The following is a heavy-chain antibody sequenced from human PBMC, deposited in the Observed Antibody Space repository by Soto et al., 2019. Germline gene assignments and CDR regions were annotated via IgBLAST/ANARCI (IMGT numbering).Heavy chain of an antibody. D-gene: IGHD6-19*01. Sequence: EVQLVESGGGLVQPGGSLRLSCAASGFTFSSYWMHWVRQAPGEGLVWVSRINPDGSSTTYADSVKGRFTIFRDNAENMLYLQMNSLRAEDTAVYFYAGVSNLQWTAWGQGTMVTVSS. J-gene: IGHJ3*01. CDR3: AGVSNLQWTA. V-gene: IGHV3-74*01. CDR2: INPDGSST. CDR1: GFTFSSYW.